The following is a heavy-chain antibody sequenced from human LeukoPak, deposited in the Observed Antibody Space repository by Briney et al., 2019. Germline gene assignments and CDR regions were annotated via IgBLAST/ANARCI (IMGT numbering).Heavy chain of an antibody. J-gene: IGHJ6*02. CDR1: GYTFTGYY. D-gene: IGHD5-12*01. CDR3: ARGWKVATITALIYYYGMDV. V-gene: IGHV1-2*04. CDR2: INPNSGGT. Sequence: VASVKVSCKASGYTFTGYYMHWVRQAPGQGLEWMGWINPNSGGTNYAQKFRGWVTMTRDTSISTAYMELSRLRSDDTAVYYCARGWKVATITALIYYYGMDVWGQGTTVTVSS.